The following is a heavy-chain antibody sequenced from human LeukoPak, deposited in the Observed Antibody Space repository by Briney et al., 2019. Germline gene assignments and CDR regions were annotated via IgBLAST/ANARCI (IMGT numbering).Heavy chain of an antibody. J-gene: IGHJ5*02. D-gene: IGHD3-3*01. Sequence: SQTLSLTCAVSGGSISSGGYSWSWIRQPPGKGLEWIGYIYHSGSTYYNPSLKSRVTISVDRSKNQFSLKLSSATAADTAVYYCARGGIHYDFWSGYYRFDPWGQGTLVTVSS. CDR2: IYHSGST. V-gene: IGHV4-30-2*01. CDR3: ARGGIHYDFWSGYYRFDP. CDR1: GGSISSGGYS.